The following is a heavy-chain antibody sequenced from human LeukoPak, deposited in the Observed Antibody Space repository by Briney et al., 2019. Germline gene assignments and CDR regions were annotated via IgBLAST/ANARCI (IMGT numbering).Heavy chain of an antibody. D-gene: IGHD2-2*01. CDR3: ARGTREPYCSSTSCYLRAYYGMDV. CDR1: GGSISSYY. CDR2: IYYSGST. Sequence: PSEPLSLTCTVSGGSISSYYWSWIRQPPGKGLEWIGDIYYSGSTNYNPSLKSRVTIAVDTSQNPFSLKLSSVTAADTAVYYCARGTREPYCSSTSCYLRAYYGMDVWGQGTTVTVSS. J-gene: IGHJ6*02. V-gene: IGHV4-59*01.